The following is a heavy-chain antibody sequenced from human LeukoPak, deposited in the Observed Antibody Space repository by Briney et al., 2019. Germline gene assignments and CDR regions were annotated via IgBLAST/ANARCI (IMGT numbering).Heavy chain of an antibody. D-gene: IGHD5-24*01. J-gene: IGHJ4*02. Sequence: PSETLSLTCTVSGGSISSYYWSWIRQPPGKGLEWIGYINYSGSTNYNPSLKSRVTISVDTSKNQFSLKLSSVTAADTAVYYCARVGDGYNYYFDYWGQGTLVTVSS. CDR1: GGSISSYY. CDR2: INYSGST. CDR3: ARVGDGYNYYFDY. V-gene: IGHV4-59*01.